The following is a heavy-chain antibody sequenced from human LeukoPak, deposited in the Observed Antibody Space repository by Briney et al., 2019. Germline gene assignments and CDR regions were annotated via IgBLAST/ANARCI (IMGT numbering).Heavy chain of an antibody. J-gene: IGHJ4*02. CDR3: SQLSRGY. CDR2: MKPRGTT. V-gene: IGHV3-15*01. D-gene: IGHD2-15*01. CDR1: GFSLSDAW. Sequence: GGSLRLSCAASGFSLSDAWMSWVRQAPGKGLECVGRMKPRGTTEDGAPMNDRFIVSKDDSKNTLYLQMNSLKAEDTGLYYCSQLSRGYWGQGAQVTVSS.